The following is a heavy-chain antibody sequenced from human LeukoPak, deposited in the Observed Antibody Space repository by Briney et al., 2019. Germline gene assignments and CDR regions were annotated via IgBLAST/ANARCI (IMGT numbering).Heavy chain of an antibody. CDR3: AKEKILSTGHYFYFYGMDV. D-gene: IGHD3-3*01. CDR1: GFTFSNYA. J-gene: IGHJ6*02. CDR2: ISGSGGST. V-gene: IGHV3-23*01. Sequence: GGSLRLSCAASGFTFSNYAMSWVRQAPGKGLEWASAISGSGGSTYYADSVKGRFTISRDNFKNTLYLQLNSLRAEDTAKYYCAKEKILSTGHYFYFYGMDVWGQGTTVSVSS.